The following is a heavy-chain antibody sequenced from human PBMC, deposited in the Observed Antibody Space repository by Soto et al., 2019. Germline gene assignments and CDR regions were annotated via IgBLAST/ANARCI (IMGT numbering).Heavy chain of an antibody. CDR1: GYTFTSYV. CDR2: ISANNGNT. Sequence: QVQPVQSGAEVKQPGASVKVSCKASGYTFTSYVISWVRQAPGQGLEWMGWISANNGNTNYAQRLQGRVTMTTDTSTSTAYMELRSLRSDDTAVYYCARVLPFHSGSYSRGFDYWGQGTLVTVSS. CDR3: ARVLPFHSGSYSRGFDY. J-gene: IGHJ4*02. D-gene: IGHD1-26*01. V-gene: IGHV1-18*01.